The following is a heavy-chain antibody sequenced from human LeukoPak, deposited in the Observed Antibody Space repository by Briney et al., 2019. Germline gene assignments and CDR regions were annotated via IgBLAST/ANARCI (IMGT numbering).Heavy chain of an antibody. CDR2: ISYDGSNK. Sequence: GGSLRLSCAASGFTFSSYGMHWVRQAPGKGLEWVAVISYDGSNKYYADSVKGRFTISRDNSKNTLYLQMNSLRAEDTAVYYCAKGDSASYARGDAFDIWGQGTMVTVSS. CDR1: GFTFSSYG. V-gene: IGHV3-30*18. CDR3: AKGDSASYARGDAFDI. D-gene: IGHD6-19*01. J-gene: IGHJ3*02.